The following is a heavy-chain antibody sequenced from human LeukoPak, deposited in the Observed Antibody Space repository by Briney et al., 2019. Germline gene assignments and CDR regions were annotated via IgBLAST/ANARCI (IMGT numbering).Heavy chain of an antibody. CDR2: IYATGNT. V-gene: IGHV4-61*02. CDR1: GGSMRSDSSF. D-gene: IGHD4-23*01. Sequence: SQTLSLTCSVSGGSMRSDSSFWSWIRQPAGKGLEWIGRIYATGNTNYNPSLERRVTISVDTSKDQFSLELTSVTAADTAVYYCARELGSDYGGYSPWGQGTLVTVSS. CDR3: ARELGSDYGGYSP. J-gene: IGHJ5*02.